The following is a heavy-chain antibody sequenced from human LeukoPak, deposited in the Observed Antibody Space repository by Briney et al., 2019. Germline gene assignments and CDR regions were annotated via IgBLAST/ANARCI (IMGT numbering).Heavy chain of an antibody. CDR2: ISYDGSNK. CDR1: GFTFSTYG. J-gene: IGHJ5*01. Sequence: PGGSLRLSCAASGFTFSTYGMHWVRQAPGKGLEWVAVISYDGSNKYYADSVKGRFTISRDNSKNTLYLQMNSLRGEDTAVYYCARVLRYQLPPDSWGQGTLVTVSS. CDR3: ARVLRYQLPPDS. V-gene: IGHV3-30*03. D-gene: IGHD2-2*01.